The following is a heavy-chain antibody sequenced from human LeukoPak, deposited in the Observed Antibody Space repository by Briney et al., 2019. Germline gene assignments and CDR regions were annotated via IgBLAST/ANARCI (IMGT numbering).Heavy chain of an antibody. J-gene: IGHJ4*02. CDR3: ANLWFGELSDY. D-gene: IGHD3-10*01. Sequence: QPGRSLRLSCAASGFTFSSYGMHWVRQAPGKGLEWVAVISYGGSNKYYADSVKGRFTISRDNSKNTLYLQMNSLRAEDAAVYYCANLWFGELSDYWGQGTLVTVSS. V-gene: IGHV3-30*18. CDR1: GFTFSSYG. CDR2: ISYGGSNK.